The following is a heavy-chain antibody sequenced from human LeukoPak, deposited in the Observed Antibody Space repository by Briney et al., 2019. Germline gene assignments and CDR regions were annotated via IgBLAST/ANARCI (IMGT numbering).Heavy chain of an antibody. D-gene: IGHD6-13*01. V-gene: IGHV1-69*13. J-gene: IGHJ4*02. CDR2: IIPIFGTA. CDR3: ARVNTRYSSSWYDY. CDR1: GGTFSSYA. Sequence: ASVKVSCKASGGTFSSYAISWVRQAPGQGLEWMGGIIPIFGTANYAQKFQGRVTITADESTSTAYMELSSLRSEDTAVYYCARVNTRYSSSWYDYWGQGTLVTVSS.